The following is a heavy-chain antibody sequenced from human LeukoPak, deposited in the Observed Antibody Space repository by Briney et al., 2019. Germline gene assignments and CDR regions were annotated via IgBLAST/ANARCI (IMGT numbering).Heavy chain of an antibody. D-gene: IGHD6-13*01. CDR3: ARSRAAAGKDY. V-gene: IGHV4-34*01. Sequence: SETLSLTCAVYGGSFSGYYWSWIRQPPGKGLEWIGEINHSGSTNYNPSLKSRVTISVDTSKYQFSLKLSSVTAADTAVYYCARSRAAAGKDYWGQGTLVTVSS. CDR2: INHSGST. CDR1: GGSFSGYY. J-gene: IGHJ4*02.